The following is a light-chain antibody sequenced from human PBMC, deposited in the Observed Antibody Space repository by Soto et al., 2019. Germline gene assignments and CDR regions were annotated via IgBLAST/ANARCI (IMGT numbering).Light chain of an antibody. Sequence: QSVLTQPPSASGSPGQSVTISCTGTSSDVGAYDYVSWYQQHPGKAPKLLLYEVNKRPSGVPDRFSGSKSGNTASLTVSGLQAEDEADYYCSSYAGTNNWGVFGTGTKVTVL. V-gene: IGLV2-8*01. CDR2: EVN. CDR1: SSDVGAYDY. J-gene: IGLJ1*01. CDR3: SSYAGTNNWGV.